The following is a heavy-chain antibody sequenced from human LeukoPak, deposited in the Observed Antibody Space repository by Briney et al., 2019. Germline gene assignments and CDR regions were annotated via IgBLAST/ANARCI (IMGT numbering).Heavy chain of an antibody. V-gene: IGHV1-69*05. Sequence: ASVKVSCKASGGTFSSYAISWVRQAPGQGLEWMGGIIPIFGTANYAQRFQGRVTITTDESTSTAYMELSSLRSEDTAVYYCATGYCSSTSCYTAGDYCYYMDVWGKGTTVTVSS. J-gene: IGHJ6*03. CDR1: GGTFSSYA. D-gene: IGHD2-2*02. CDR3: ATGYCSSTSCYTAGDYCYYMDV. CDR2: IIPIFGTA.